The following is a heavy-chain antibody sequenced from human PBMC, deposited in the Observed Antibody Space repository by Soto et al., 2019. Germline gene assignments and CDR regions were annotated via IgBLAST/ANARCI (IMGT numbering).Heavy chain of an antibody. CDR1: GYTFTSYA. D-gene: IGHD3-9*01. CDR3: ARVGQTNYDILTGSARPADKTRYRTNYYYMDV. Sequence: ASVKVSCKASGYTFTSYAMHWVRQAPGQRLEWMGWINAGNGNTKYSQKFQRRVTITRDTFASTAYMELSSLRSEDTAVYYCARVGQTNYDILTGSARPADKTRYRTNYYYMDVWGKGTTVTVSS. J-gene: IGHJ6*03. CDR2: INAGNGNT. V-gene: IGHV1-3*01.